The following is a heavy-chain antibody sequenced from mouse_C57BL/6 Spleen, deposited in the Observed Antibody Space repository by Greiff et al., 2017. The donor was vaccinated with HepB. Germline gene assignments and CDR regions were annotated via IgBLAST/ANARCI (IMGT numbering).Heavy chain of an antibody. Sequence: QVQLQQSGAELMKPGASVKLSCKATGYTFTGYWIEWVKQRPGHGLEWIGEILPGSGRTKYNEKFKGKATFTEDTSSNTAYMQLSSLTTEDSAIYYCAREGRLGYFDYWGQGTTLTVSS. J-gene: IGHJ2*01. CDR3: AREGRLGYFDY. CDR2: ILPGSGRT. CDR1: GYTFTGYW. V-gene: IGHV1-9*01.